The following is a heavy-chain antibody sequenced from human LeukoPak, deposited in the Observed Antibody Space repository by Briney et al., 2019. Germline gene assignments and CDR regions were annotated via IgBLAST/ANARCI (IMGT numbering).Heavy chain of an antibody. V-gene: IGHV3-49*03. D-gene: IGHD2-21*01. J-gene: IGHJ3*02. CDR2: IRNKPYGETT. Sequence: QSGGSLRLSCRAPGFTFVDYTLTWLRQAPGKGLEWIGFIRNKPYGETTQYAASVKGRFTISRDDSKSIAYLQMNSLTSEDTAVYYCSREKYCGGECHYGAFDMWGQGTMVTVSS. CDR1: GFTFVDYT. CDR3: SREKYCGGECHYGAFDM.